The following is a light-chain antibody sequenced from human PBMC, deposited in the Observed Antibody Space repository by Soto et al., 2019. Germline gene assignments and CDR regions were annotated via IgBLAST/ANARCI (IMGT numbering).Light chain of an antibody. V-gene: IGLV2-14*01. CDR3: SSYTSSSTLVV. CDR1: SSDVGGYNY. Sequence: QSALTQPASVSGSPGQSITISCTGTSSDVGGYNYVSWYQQHPGKAPKLMIYEVSNRPSGVSNRFSDSKSGNTASLTISGLQAEDEAVYYCSSYTSSSTLVVFGGGTKLTVL. CDR2: EVS. J-gene: IGLJ2*01.